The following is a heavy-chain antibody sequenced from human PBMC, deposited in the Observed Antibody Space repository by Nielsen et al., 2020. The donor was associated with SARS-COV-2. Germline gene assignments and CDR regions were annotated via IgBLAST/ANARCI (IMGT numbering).Heavy chain of an antibody. J-gene: IGHJ4*02. CDR2: IKQDGSEK. D-gene: IGHD3-22*01. Sequence: GESLKISCAASGFTFSSYWMNWVRQAPGKGLEWVANIKQDGSEKYYGDSVKGRFTISRDNAKNSLYLHMNSLGAEDTAVYYCARCAYYYDSSGYPHPTLFDYWGQGTLVTVSS. CDR1: GFTFSSYW. CDR3: ARCAYYYDSSGYPHPTLFDY. V-gene: IGHV3-7*01.